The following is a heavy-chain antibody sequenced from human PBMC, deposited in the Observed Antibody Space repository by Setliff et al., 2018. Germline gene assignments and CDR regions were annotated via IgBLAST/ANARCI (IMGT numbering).Heavy chain of an antibody. D-gene: IGHD2-15*01. V-gene: IGHV3-11*06. J-gene: IGHJ6*03. Sequence: GGSLRLSCAASGFTFSDYALSWIRQAPGKGLEWISSMVGNGVYTNYADSVKGRSTISRDNAKNSLYLQMNSLRAEDTAVYYCAMILPYYYMDVWAKGTTVTVSS. CDR1: GFTFSDYA. CDR3: AMILPYYYMDV. CDR2: MVGNGVYT.